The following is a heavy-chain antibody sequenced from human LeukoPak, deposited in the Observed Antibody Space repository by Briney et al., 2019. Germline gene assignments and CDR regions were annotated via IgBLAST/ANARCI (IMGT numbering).Heavy chain of an antibody. J-gene: IGHJ5*02. CDR3: ASEVSAAGGSWFDP. CDR1: GGSISSSSYY. Sequence: PSETLSLTCTVSGGSISSSSYYWGWIRQPPGKGLEWIGSIYYSGSTYYNPSLKSRATISVDTTKNEFALKLSSVTAADTAGYYCASEVSAAGGSWFDPWGQGTLVTVSS. CDR2: IYYSGST. V-gene: IGHV4-39*01. D-gene: IGHD6-13*01.